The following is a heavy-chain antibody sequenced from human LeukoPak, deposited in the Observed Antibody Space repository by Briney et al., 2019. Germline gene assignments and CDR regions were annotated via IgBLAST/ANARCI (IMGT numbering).Heavy chain of an antibody. D-gene: IGHD3-9*01. Sequence: QTLSLTCAISGDSVSSNSAAWNWIRQSPSRGLEWLGRTYYRSKWYTDYAASVKSRITINPDTSKNQFSLQLNSVTPEDTAVYYCARGNTGTASRYFDWFAPSRYGMDVWGQGTTVTVSS. V-gene: IGHV6-1*01. CDR1: GDSVSSNSAA. CDR3: ARGNTGTASRYFDWFAPSRYGMDV. CDR2: TYYRSKWYT. J-gene: IGHJ6*02.